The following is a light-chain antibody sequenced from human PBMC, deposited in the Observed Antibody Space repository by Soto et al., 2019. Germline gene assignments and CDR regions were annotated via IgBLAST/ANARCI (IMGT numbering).Light chain of an antibody. Sequence: VLTQSPCTLSLSPGERAPLSCRPSQTVRNNYLAWYQQKPGQAPRLLIYESSNRATGIAARFSGSGSGTDFTLTISSLEPEDFAVYYCQQRSNWPQTFGQGAKVDFK. V-gene: IGKV3-11*01. CDR1: QTVRNNY. CDR3: QQRSNWPQT. CDR2: ESS. J-gene: IGKJ1*01.